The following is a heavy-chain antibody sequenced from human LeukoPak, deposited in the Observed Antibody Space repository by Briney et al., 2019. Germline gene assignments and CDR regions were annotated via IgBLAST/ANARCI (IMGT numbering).Heavy chain of an antibody. D-gene: IGHD6-19*01. V-gene: IGHV3-23*01. CDR2: TSGWGECT. J-gene: IGHJ4*02. CDR1: GFTFSNYA. CDR3: ARRSGIAVAGAFDY. Sequence: GGSLRLFCAACGFTFSNYAMRWLRQAPGKGLEWVTCTSGWGECTLYAVSVKGRFTISRDYSKNTLYLQMNSLRAEDTAVYHCARRSGIAVAGAFDYWGQGPLVTVSS.